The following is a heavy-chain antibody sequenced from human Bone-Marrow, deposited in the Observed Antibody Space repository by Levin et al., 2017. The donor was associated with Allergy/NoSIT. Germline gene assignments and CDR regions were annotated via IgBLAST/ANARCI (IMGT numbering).Heavy chain of an antibody. CDR2: IKTGGATR. CDR1: GFNFTNAW. D-gene: IGHD5-24*01. V-gene: IGHV3-15*01. Sequence: GGSLRLSCAASGFNFTNAWMSWIRQAPGKGLEWVGRIKTGGATRDYAAPVKGRFTISRDDSRNTLFLQMNSLRTEDTALYFCAAESGMATKYWGQGTLVSVSS. J-gene: IGHJ4*02. CDR3: AAESGMATKY.